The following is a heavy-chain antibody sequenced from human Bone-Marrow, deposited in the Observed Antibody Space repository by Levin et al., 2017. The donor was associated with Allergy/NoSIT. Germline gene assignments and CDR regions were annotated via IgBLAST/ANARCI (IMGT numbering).Heavy chain of an antibody. CDR1: GDSITNGVHY. J-gene: IGHJ4*02. CDR3: ARVQRDTYSSGWPFDY. D-gene: IGHD6-19*01. V-gene: IGHV4-30-4*01. Sequence: KASETLSLTCTVSGDSITNGVHYWGWIRQPPGKGLEWIGYIYYSGFTYYNPSLKSRVTISVDTSKNQFSLKLSSVTAADTAVYYCARVQRDTYSSGWPFDYWGQGTLVTVSS. CDR2: IYYSGFT.